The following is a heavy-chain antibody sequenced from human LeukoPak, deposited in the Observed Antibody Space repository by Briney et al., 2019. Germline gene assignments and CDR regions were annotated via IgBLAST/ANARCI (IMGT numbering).Heavy chain of an antibody. D-gene: IGHD6-13*01. CDR2: ISGSGGST. J-gene: IGHJ1*01. CDR3: AKGRYSSSWTGGPFQH. CDR1: GFTFSSYA. Sequence: QPGGSLRLSCAASGFTFSSYAMSWVRQAPGKGLEWVSAISGSGGSTYYADSVKGRFTISRDNSKNTLYLQMNSLRAEDTAVYYCAKGRYSSSWTGGPFQHWGQGTLVTVSS. V-gene: IGHV3-23*01.